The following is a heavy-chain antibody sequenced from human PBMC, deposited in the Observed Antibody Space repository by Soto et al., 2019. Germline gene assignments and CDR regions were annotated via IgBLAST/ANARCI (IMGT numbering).Heavy chain of an antibody. Sequence: SVKVSCKASGGTFSSYSISWVRQAPGQGLEWMGGIIPIFGTANYAQKFQGRVTITADESTSTAYMELSSLRSEDTAVFYCARVGYSSGWYGQYYYGMDVWGQGTTVTVSS. J-gene: IGHJ6*02. V-gene: IGHV1-69*13. D-gene: IGHD6-19*01. CDR1: GGTFSSYS. CDR2: IIPIFGTA. CDR3: ARVGYSSGWYGQYYYGMDV.